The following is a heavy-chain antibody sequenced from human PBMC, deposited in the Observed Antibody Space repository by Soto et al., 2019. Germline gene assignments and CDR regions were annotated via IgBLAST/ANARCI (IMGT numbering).Heavy chain of an antibody. D-gene: IGHD2-15*01. Sequence: SETLSLACNVSGGAINIFYWAWVRQPPGKGLEWIGFIYHTGSSSSDPSLKSRVTMSVDTSKNQISLKLRSVTAADTAVYYCARALSDYDYALDVWGQGATVTVSS. J-gene: IGHJ6*02. CDR1: GGAINIFY. V-gene: IGHV4-59*01. CDR2: IYHTGSS. CDR3: ARALSDYDYALDV.